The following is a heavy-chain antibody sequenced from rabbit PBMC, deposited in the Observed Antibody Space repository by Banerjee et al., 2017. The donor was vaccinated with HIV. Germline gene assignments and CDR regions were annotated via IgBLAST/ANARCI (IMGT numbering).Heavy chain of an antibody. CDR1: GFSFSSSYY. CDR3: ARDPYVISNSYLAL. J-gene: IGHJ4*01. D-gene: IGHD8-1*01. V-gene: IGHV1S40*01. Sequence: QSLEESGGDLVKPEGSLTLTCTASGFSFSSSYYMCWVRQAPGKGLEWIACIYTGNTYYASWVNGRFTISKTSSTTVTLQMTSLTVVDTATYFCARDPYVISNSYLALWGQGTLVTVS. CDR2: IYTGNT.